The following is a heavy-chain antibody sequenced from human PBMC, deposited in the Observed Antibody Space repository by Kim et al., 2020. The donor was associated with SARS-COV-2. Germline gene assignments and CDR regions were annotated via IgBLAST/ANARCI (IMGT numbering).Heavy chain of an antibody. CDR2: IYSGGSST. CDR3: AKLGQQLVPRGGFDY. CDR1: GFTFSSYA. V-gene: IGHV3-23*03. D-gene: IGHD6-13*01. J-gene: IGHJ4*02. Sequence: GGSLRLSCAASGFTFSSYAMSWVRQAPGKGLEWVSVIYSGGSSTYYADSVKGRFTISRDNSKNTLYLQMNSLRAEDTAVYYCAKLGQQLVPRGGFDYWGQGTLVTVSS.